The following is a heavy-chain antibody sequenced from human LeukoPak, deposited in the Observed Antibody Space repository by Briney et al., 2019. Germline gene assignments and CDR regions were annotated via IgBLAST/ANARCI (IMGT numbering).Heavy chain of an antibody. CDR2: ISGSGGST. V-gene: IGHV3-23*01. CDR3: ARAFYESYYYYAMDV. Sequence: PGGSLRLSCAASGFTFSSYAMSWVRQAPGKGLEWVSAISGSGGSTYYADSVKGRFTISRDNSKNTLYLQMNSLRAEDTAVYYCARAFYESYYYYAMDVWGQGTTVTVSS. D-gene: IGHD5/OR15-5a*01. CDR1: GFTFSSYA. J-gene: IGHJ6*02.